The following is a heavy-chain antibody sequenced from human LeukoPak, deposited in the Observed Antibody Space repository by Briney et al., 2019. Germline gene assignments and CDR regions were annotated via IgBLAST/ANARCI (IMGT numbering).Heavy chain of an antibody. V-gene: IGHV3-23*01. CDR1: GFTFSSYA. Sequence: PGGSLRLSCAASGFTFSSYAMSWVRQAPGKGLEWVSAISGSGGSTYYADPVKGRFTISRDNSKNTLYLQMNSLGAEDTAVYYCAKDHLRGFSSGWSGYDYWGQGTLVTVSS. D-gene: IGHD6-19*01. CDR3: AKDHLRGFSSGWSGYDY. J-gene: IGHJ4*02. CDR2: ISGSGGST.